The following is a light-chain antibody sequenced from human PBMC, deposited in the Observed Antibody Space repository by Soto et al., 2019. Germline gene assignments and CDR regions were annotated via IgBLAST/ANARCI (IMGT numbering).Light chain of an antibody. CDR3: LQDYIFPHT. CDR1: QFIRDD. J-gene: IGKJ2*01. CDR2: AAS. V-gene: IGKV1-6*02. Sequence: AVQMTQSPSSLSASVGDRVTITCRASQFIRDDLGWFQQKAGKAPKFLVYAASRLHSGVPSRFSGSGSAADFTLTLNNLQHEDAATYYCLQDYIFPHTFGQGTRLEI.